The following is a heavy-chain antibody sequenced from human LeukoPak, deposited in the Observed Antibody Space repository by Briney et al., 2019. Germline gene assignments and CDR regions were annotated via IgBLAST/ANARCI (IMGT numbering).Heavy chain of an antibody. CDR2: ITPTSSYI. J-gene: IGHJ4*02. Sequence: GGSLRLSCAVSGLTFSSYSFNWVRQAPGKGPEWVSSITPTSSYIYYADSVKGRFTISRDNAKNSLYLQMNSLRAEDTAVYYCARLRRNNDNSGYYYYYDYWGQGTLVTVSS. CDR1: GLTFSSYS. D-gene: IGHD3-22*01. CDR3: ARLRRNNDNSGYYYYYDY. V-gene: IGHV3-21*01.